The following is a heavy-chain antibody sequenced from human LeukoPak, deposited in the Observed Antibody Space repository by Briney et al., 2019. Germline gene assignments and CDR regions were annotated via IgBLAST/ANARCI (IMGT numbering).Heavy chain of an antibody. CDR1: GYTFTSYG. V-gene: IGHV1-18*01. Sequence: ASVKVSCKASGYTFTSYGISWVRQAPGQGPEWMGWVSAYNGNTNYAQKLQGRVTMTTDTSTSTAYMELRSLRSGDTAVYYCAREHRSITMVRGGLTWFDPWGQGTLVTVSS. J-gene: IGHJ5*02. CDR3: AREHRSITMVRGGLTWFDP. CDR2: VSAYNGNT. D-gene: IGHD3-10*01.